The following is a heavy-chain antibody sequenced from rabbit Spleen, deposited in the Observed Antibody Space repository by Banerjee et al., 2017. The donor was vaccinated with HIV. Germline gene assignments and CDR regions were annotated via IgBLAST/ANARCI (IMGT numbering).Heavy chain of an antibody. CDR3: ARAAYYVDPYTAYDYVHFNL. J-gene: IGHJ4*01. V-gene: IGHV1S45*01. CDR1: GFSFSNKAV. CDR2: INAVTGKA. D-gene: IGHD2-1*01. Sequence: QEQLVESGGGLVRPEGSLKLSCTASGFSFSNKAVMCWVRQAPGKGLQWIACINAVTGKAVYATWAKGRFTFSKTSSTTVTLQMTSLTVADTATYFCARAAYYVDPYTAYDYVHFNLWGPGTLVTVS.